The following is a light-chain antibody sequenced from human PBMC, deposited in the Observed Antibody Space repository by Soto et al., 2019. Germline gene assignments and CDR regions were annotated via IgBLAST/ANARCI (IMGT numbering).Light chain of an antibody. V-gene: IGLV4-60*02. CDR2: LEGSGSY. CDR1: SGHSSYI. CDR3: ETWDSNIHWV. Sequence: QLVLTQSSSASASLGSSVNLTCTLSSGHSSYIIAWHQQQPGKAPRYLMKLEGSGSYNKGSGVPDRFSGSSSGADRYLIISNLQFEGEADYYCETWDSNIHWVFGGGTKLTVL. J-gene: IGLJ3*02.